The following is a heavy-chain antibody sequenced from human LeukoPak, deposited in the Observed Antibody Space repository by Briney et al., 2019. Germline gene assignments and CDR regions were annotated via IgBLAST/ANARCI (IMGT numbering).Heavy chain of an antibody. CDR1: GYTFTGYY. D-gene: IGHD1-26*01. Sequence: ASVKVSCKTSGYTFTGYYMHWVRQAPGQGLEWMGWISAYNGNTNYAQKLQGRVTMTTDTSTSTAYMELRSLRSDDTAVYYCARDGVGFDYWGQGTLVTVSS. CDR2: ISAYNGNT. CDR3: ARDGVGFDY. V-gene: IGHV1-18*04. J-gene: IGHJ4*02.